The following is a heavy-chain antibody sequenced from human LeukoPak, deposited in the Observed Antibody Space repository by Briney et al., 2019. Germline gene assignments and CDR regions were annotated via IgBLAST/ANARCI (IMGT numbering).Heavy chain of an antibody. V-gene: IGHV4-39*01. CDR1: GGSISSSNYF. CDR3: ARLPSGWYLDH. J-gene: IGHJ4*02. D-gene: IGHD6-19*01. Sequence: SETLSLTCTVSGGSISSSNYFWGWLRQPPGKGLEWIATIYYSGSTYYNPSLKSRVTISVDTSNNQFSLKLSSVTAADTAVYFCARLPSGWYLDHWGQGTLVTVSS. CDR2: IYYSGST.